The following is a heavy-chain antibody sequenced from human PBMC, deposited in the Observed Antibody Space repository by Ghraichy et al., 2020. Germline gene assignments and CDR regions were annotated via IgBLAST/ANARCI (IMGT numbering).Heavy chain of an antibody. CDR3: ARGVGVWGSWSPYYFDY. J-gene: IGHJ4*02. V-gene: IGHV4-39*01. CDR2: IYYSGST. D-gene: IGHD3-16*01. CDR1: GGSISSSSYY. Sequence: SETLSLTCTVSGGSISSSSYYWGWIRQPPGKGLEWIGSIYYSGSTYYNPSLKSRVTISVDTSKNQFSLKLSSVTAADTAVYYCARGVGVWGSWSPYYFDYWGQGTLVTVSS.